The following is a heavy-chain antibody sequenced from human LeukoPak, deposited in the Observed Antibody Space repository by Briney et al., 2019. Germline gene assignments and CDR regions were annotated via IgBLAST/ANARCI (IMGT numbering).Heavy chain of an antibody. V-gene: IGHV3-23*01. Sequence: PGASLRLPCAASGFTFNIHAMDWVRQAPGKWRERVSSISGIGISIFYADSVKGRFTISRDNSKNTLYLQMNRLIAEDTAVYYCAKDMHGYDRPVDYWGRGTLVTVSS. CDR1: GFTFNIHA. D-gene: IGHD5-24*01. CDR2: ISGIGISI. CDR3: AKDMHGYDRPVDY. J-gene: IGHJ4*02.